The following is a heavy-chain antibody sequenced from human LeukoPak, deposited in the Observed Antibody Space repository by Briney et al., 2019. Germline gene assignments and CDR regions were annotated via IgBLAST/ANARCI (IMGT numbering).Heavy chain of an antibody. CDR3: ARDQDYYDSSGFDY. J-gene: IGHJ4*02. D-gene: IGHD3-22*01. V-gene: IGHV1-2*02. Sequence: ASVKVSCKASGYTFTGYYMHWVRQAPGQGLEWMGWINPNSGGTNYAQKFQGRVTMTRVTSISTAYIELSRLRSDDTAVYYCARDQDYYDSSGFDYWGQGTLVTVSS. CDR2: INPNSGGT. CDR1: GYTFTGYY.